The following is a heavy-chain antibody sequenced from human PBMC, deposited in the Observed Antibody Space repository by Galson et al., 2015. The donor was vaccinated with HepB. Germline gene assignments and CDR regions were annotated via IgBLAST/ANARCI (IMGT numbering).Heavy chain of an antibody. CDR2: ISSSSSTI. J-gene: IGHJ4*02. D-gene: IGHD3-3*01. Sequence: SLRLSCAASGFTFSSYSMNWVRQAPGKGLEWVSYISSSSSTIYYADSVKGRFTISRDNAKNSLYLQMNSLRDEDTAVYYCARRGWDYDFWPRDYDYWGQGTLVTVSS. CDR3: ARRGWDYDFWPRDYDY. V-gene: IGHV3-48*02. CDR1: GFTFSSYS.